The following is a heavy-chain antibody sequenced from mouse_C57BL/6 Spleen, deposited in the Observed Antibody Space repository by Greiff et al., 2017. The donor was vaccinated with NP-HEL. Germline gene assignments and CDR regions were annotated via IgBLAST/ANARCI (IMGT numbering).Heavy chain of an antibody. CDR1: GYAFSSSW. J-gene: IGHJ4*01. CDR2: IYPGDGDT. V-gene: IGHV1-82*01. Sequence: VKLMESGPELVKPGASVKISCKASGYAFSSSWMNWVKQRPGKGLEWIGRIYPGDGDTNYNGKFKGKATLTADKSSSTAYMQLSSLTSEDSAVYFCARAPIYGNYAMDYWGQGTSVTVSS. D-gene: IGHD2-1*01. CDR3: ARAPIYGNYAMDY.